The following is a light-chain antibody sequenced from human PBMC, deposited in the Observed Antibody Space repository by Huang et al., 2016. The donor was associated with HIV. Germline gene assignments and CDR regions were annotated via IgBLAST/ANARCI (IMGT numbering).Light chain of an antibody. Sequence: EIVMTQSPATLAVSPGERATLSCRASQSVSSDVAWYQQNPGQAPRLLIYAASIRAAGVPARFSGSGSGTEFTLTISSLQSEDFAVYYCQQYNNWPRGTFGQGTKVEIK. CDR3: QQYNNWPRGT. V-gene: IGKV3-15*01. CDR1: QSVSSD. CDR2: AAS. J-gene: IGKJ1*01.